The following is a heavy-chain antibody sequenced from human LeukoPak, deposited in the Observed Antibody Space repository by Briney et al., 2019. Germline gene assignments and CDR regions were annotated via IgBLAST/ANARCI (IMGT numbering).Heavy chain of an antibody. D-gene: IGHD3-22*01. V-gene: IGHV4-4*07. Sequence: SETLSLTCTVYGGSFSGYYWSWIRQPAGKGLGWIGRIASSGSTNYNPSLKSRVTISVDTSKNQFSLKLSSVTAADTAVYFCARGPYSYDSSGAFDIWGQGTMVTVSS. CDR2: IASSGST. CDR3: ARGPYSYDSSGAFDI. CDR1: GGSFSGYY. J-gene: IGHJ3*02.